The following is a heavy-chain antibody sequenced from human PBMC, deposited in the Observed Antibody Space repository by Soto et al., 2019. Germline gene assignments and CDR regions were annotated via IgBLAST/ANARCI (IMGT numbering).Heavy chain of an antibody. CDR2: INPNSGGT. CDR3: AREEQLVQYFQH. V-gene: IGHV1-2*04. J-gene: IGHJ1*01. CDR1: GKPFTGYY. D-gene: IGHD6-13*01. Sequence: QVQLVQSGAKVRRPGAPWKVSGRASGKPFTGYYMNGVRRAPGQGLEWMGWINPNSGGTNYAQKFQGWVTMTRDTSISTAYMELSRLRSDDTAVYYCAREEQLVQYFQHWGQGTLVTVSS.